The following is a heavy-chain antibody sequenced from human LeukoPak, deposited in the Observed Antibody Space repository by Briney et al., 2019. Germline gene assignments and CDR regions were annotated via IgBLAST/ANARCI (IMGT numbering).Heavy chain of an antibody. CDR3: AKVGLHCTSTTCYTVRAYFDN. CDR2: FDPEDGET. Sequence: VASVKVSCKVSGYTLTELSMHWVRQAPGKGLEWMGGFDPEDGETIYAQKFQGRVTMTEDTSTDTAYMELSSLRSEDTAVYYCAKVGLHCTSTTCYTVRAYFDNWGQGTLVTVSS. J-gene: IGHJ4*02. D-gene: IGHD2-2*02. CDR1: GYTLTELS. V-gene: IGHV1-24*01.